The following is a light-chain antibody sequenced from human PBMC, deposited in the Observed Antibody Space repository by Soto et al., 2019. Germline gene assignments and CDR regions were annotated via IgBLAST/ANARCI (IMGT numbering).Light chain of an antibody. CDR3: QQYNSYSYT. Sequence: DIQMTQSPSTLSASVGDRVTITCRASQSISSWLAWYQQKPGKAPKLLIYDASSLESGVPSRFSGSGSGTEFTRTISRLQPDDFATYYCQQYNSYSYTFGQGTKLEIK. V-gene: IGKV1-5*01. CDR1: QSISSW. J-gene: IGKJ2*01. CDR2: DAS.